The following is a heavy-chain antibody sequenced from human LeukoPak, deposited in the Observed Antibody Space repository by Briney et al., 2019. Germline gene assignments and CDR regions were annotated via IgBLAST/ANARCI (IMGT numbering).Heavy chain of an antibody. CDR3: ARGGSDYGDYGETYWYFDL. Sequence: PSETLSLTCAVYGGSFSGYYWSWIRQPPGKGLEWIGEINHSGSTNYNPSLKSRVTISVDTSKNQFSLKLSSVTAADTAVYYCARGGSDYGDYGETYWYFDLWGRGTLVTVSS. D-gene: IGHD4-17*01. J-gene: IGHJ2*01. CDR1: GGSFSGYY. CDR2: INHSGST. V-gene: IGHV4-34*01.